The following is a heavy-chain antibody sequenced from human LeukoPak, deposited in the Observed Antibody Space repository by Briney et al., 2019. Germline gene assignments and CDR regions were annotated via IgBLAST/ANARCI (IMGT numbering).Heavy chain of an antibody. CDR2: INHSGST. CDR1: GGSFSGYY. Sequence: TSETLSLTCAVYGGSFSGYYWSWIRQPPGKGLEWIGEINHSGSTNYNPSLKSRVTISVDTSKNQFSLKLSSVTAADTAVYYCARTSSSGWYLFYFDYWGQGTLVTVSS. V-gene: IGHV4-34*01. J-gene: IGHJ4*02. CDR3: ARTSSSGWYLFYFDY. D-gene: IGHD6-19*01.